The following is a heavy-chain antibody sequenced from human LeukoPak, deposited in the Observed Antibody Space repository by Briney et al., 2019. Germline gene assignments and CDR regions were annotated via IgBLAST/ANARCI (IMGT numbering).Heavy chain of an antibody. CDR2: IYYSGST. J-gene: IGHJ4*02. CDR1: GGSISSYY. V-gene: IGHV4-59*13. Sequence: SEALSLTCTVSGGSISSYYWSWIRQPPGKGLEWIGYIYYSGSTNYNPSLKSRVTISVDTSKNQFSLKLSSVTAADTAVYYCAREGQQLVPDYWGQGTPVTVSS. D-gene: IGHD6-13*01. CDR3: AREGQQLVPDY.